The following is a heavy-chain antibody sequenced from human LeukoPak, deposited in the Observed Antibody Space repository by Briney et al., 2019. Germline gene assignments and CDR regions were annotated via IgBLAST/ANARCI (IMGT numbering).Heavy chain of an antibody. D-gene: IGHD6-13*01. J-gene: IGHJ4*02. V-gene: IGHV3-11*01. CDR2: ISSSGTTI. CDR1: GFTFSDYY. CDR3: ARVKSIAAAGIFLPFDY. Sequence: PGGSLRLSCAASGFTFSDYYMSWIRQAPGKGLEWVSYISSSGTTIYYADSVKGRFTISRDNAKNSLYLQMNSLRAEDTAVYYCARVKSIAAAGIFLPFDYWGQGTLVTVSS.